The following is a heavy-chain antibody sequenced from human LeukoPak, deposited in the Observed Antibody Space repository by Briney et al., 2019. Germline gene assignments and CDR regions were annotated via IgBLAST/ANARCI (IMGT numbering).Heavy chain of an antibody. Sequence: SETLSLTCAVYGGSFSGYYWSWIRQPPGKGLEWIGEINHSGSTNYNPSLKSRVTISVDTSKNQFSLKLSSVTAADTAVYYCARGRRTVAGTRNAFDIWGQGTMVTVSS. CDR2: INHSGST. J-gene: IGHJ3*02. CDR3: ARGRRTVAGTRNAFDI. CDR1: GGSFSGYY. D-gene: IGHD6-19*01. V-gene: IGHV4-34*01.